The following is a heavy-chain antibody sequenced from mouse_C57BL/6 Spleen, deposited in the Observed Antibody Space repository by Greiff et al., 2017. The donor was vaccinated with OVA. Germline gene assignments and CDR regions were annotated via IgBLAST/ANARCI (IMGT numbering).Heavy chain of an antibody. CDR2: IYPSDSET. CDR3: ARGDGYYYAMDY. Sequence: QVQLQQPGAELVRPGSSVKLSCKASGYTFTSYWMDWVKQRPGQGLEWIGNIYPSDSETHYNQKFKDKATLTVDKSSSTAYMQLSSLTSADSAVYYCARGDGYYYAMDYWGQGTSVTVSS. V-gene: IGHV1-61*01. J-gene: IGHJ4*01. D-gene: IGHD2-3*01. CDR1: GYTFTSYW.